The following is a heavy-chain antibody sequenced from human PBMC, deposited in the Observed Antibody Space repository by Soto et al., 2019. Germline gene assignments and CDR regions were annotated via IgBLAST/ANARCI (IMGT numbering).Heavy chain of an antibody. V-gene: IGHV3-53*01. CDR3: ARSKSPQPPYYYYGMDV. J-gene: IGHJ6*02. CDR2: IYSGGST. CDR1: GFTVSSNY. D-gene: IGHD5-18*01. Sequence: PGVSLRLSCAASGFTVSSNYMSWVRQAPGKGLEWVSVIYSGGSTYYADSVKGRFTISRDNSKNTLYLQMNSLRAEDTAVYYCARSKSPQPPYYYYGMDVWGQGTTVTVSS.